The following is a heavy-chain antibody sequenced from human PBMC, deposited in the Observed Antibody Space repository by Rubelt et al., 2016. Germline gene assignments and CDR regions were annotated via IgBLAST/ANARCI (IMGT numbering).Heavy chain of an antibody. CDR1: GFAFSTYA. D-gene: IGHD5-24*01. J-gene: IGHJ4*02. CDR2: LSASGIST. CDR3: ATDLRDGQNGGY. Sequence: EVQLLESGGGLVQPGGSLRLSCAASGFAFSTYAVSWVRQAPGKGLDWVSGLSASGISTYNADYVRGRFHISRDNSKNTLFLQMKGLRAEDTAVYYCATDLRDGQNGGYWGQGTLVTVSS. V-gene: IGHV3-23*01.